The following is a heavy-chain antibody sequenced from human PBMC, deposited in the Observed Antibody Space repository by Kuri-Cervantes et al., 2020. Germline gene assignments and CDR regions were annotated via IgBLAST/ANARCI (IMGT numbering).Heavy chain of an antibody. CDR3: TTDFGSDDYSNQS. V-gene: IGHV3-15*01. CDR1: GFTFSNAW. J-gene: IGHJ5*02. CDR2: IKSKTDGGTT. D-gene: IGHD4-11*01. Sequence: GGSLRLSCAASGFTFSNAWMSWVRQAPGKGLEWVGRIKSKTDGGTTDYAAPVKGRFTISRADSKNTLYLQMNSLKTEDTAVYYCTTDFGSDDYSNQSWGQGTLVTVSS.